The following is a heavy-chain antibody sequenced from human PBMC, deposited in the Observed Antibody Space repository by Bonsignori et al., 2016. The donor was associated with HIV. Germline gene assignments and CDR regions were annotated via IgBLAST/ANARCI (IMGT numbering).Heavy chain of an antibody. Sequence: WIRQPPGKGLEWIGEINHSGTTNNNPSLKSRVSISLDTSKNQFSLRLTSVTAADTAVYYCARGGRAVAGPFDYWGQGTLVTVSS. V-gene: IGHV4-34*01. D-gene: IGHD6-19*01. J-gene: IGHJ4*02. CDR2: INHSGTT. CDR3: ARGGRAVAGPFDY.